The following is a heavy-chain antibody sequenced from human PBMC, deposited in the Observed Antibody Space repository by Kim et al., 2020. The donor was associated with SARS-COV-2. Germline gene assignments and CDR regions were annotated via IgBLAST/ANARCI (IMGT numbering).Heavy chain of an antibody. CDR3: EKHVQFGVESFDY. CDR1: GFIFSTYS. D-gene: IGHD3-3*01. V-gene: IGHV3-23*01. CDR2: IGADGSVA. J-gene: IGHJ4*02. Sequence: GGSLRLSCTVSGFIFSTYSMTWVRPAPGKGLEWVSVIGADGSVAHYADSVRGRFTSARDNSKKTVYLQMNSLRAEDTAIFYREKHVQFGVESFDYRGQG.